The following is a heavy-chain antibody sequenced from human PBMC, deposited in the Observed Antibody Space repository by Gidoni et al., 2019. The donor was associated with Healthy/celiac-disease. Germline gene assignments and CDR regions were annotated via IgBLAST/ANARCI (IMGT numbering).Heavy chain of an antibody. CDR1: GFTFSGSA. CDR3: TRHEDIVVVPAAIQGDFDY. J-gene: IGHJ4*02. CDR2: IRSKANSYAT. V-gene: IGHV3-73*01. D-gene: IGHD2-2*02. Sequence: EVQLVESGGGLVQPGGSLKLSCAASGFTFSGSAMHWVRQASGKGLELVGRIRSKANSYATAYAASVKGRFTISRDDSKNTAYLQMNSLKTEDTAVYYCTRHEDIVVVPAAIQGDFDYWGQGTLVTVSS.